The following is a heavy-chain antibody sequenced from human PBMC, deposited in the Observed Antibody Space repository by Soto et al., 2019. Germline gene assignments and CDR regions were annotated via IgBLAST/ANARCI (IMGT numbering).Heavy chain of an antibody. V-gene: IGHV4-34*01. J-gene: IGHJ5*02. CDR3: ARFRLDCSSTSCYNWFDP. CDR2: INHSGST. D-gene: IGHD2-2*01. Sequence: QVQLQQWGAGLLKPSETLSLTGAVYGGSFSGYYWSWIRQPPGKGLEWIGEINHSGSTNYNPSLKNRVTISVDTSKNQFYLKLSSVTGADTAVYYCARFRLDCSSTSCYNWFDPWGQGTLVTVSS. CDR1: GGSFSGYY.